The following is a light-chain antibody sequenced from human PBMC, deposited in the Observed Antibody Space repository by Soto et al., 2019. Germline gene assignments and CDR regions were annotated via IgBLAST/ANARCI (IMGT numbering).Light chain of an antibody. Sequence: EIVMTQSPATLSVSPGERATLSCRASQSVSNNLAWYQQKPGQAPRLLIYGASTRATGIPARFSGSGSGTEFSLTFSSLPSEDFAVYYCQQYNNWPRTFGQGTKVEIK. V-gene: IGKV3-15*01. CDR1: QSVSNN. CDR2: GAS. CDR3: QQYNNWPRT. J-gene: IGKJ1*01.